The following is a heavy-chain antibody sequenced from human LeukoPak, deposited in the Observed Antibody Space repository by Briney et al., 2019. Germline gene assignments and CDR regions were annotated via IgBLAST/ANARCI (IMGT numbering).Heavy chain of an antibody. CDR1: GFTFSSYS. CDR2: ISGSGGST. CDR3: AKDLIEYSSSSLFDY. J-gene: IGHJ4*02. D-gene: IGHD6-6*01. V-gene: IGHV3-23*01. Sequence: GGSLRLSCAASGFTFSSYSMNWVRQAPGRGLEWVSAISGSGGSTYYADSVKGRFTISRDNSKNTLYLQMNSLRAEDTAVYYCAKDLIEYSSSSLFDYWGQGTLVTVSS.